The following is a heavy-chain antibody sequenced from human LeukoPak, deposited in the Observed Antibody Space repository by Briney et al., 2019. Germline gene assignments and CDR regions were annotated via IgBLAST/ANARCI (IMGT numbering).Heavy chain of an antibody. J-gene: IGHJ6*02. CDR1: GYTFTSSG. D-gene: IGHD3-3*01. CDR3: ARVESGYNYYGMDV. V-gene: IGHV1-18*01. Sequence: ASVKVSCEASGYTFTSSGISWVRQAPGQGLEWMGWISAYNGNTNYAQKLQGRVTMTTDTSTSTAYMELRSLRSDDTAVYYCARVESGYNYYGMDVWGQGTTVTVSS. CDR2: ISAYNGNT.